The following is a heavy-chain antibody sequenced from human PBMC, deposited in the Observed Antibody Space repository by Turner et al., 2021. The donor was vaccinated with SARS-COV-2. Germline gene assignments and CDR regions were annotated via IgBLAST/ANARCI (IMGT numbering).Heavy chain of an antibody. Sequence: DVQLVESGGGLVKRRGSVRLACAVSGHTFTNAWMSWVRQAPVKGLEWVGRINSNSKGGATDYAAPVKGRFTISRDDSKNMLDLEMNSLKIEDTGVYDCTPLDYSDFWGQGTLVTVSS. CDR2: INSNSKGGAT. V-gene: IGHV3-15*01. CDR3: TPLDYSDF. J-gene: IGHJ4*02. CDR1: GHTFTNAW.